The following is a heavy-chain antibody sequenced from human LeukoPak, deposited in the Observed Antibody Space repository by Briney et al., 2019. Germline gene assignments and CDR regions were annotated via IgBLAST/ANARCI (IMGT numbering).Heavy chain of an antibody. CDR1: GYTFTGYY. J-gene: IGHJ4*02. CDR2: INPNSGGT. CDR3: ARPDSIVATTIGAYYFDY. D-gene: IGHD5-12*01. V-gene: IGHV1-2*02. Sequence: GASVKVSCKASGYTFTGYYMHWVRQAPGQGLEWMGWINPNSGGTNYAQKFQGRVTMTRDTSISTAYMELSRLRSDDTAVYYCARPDSIVATTIGAYYFDYWGQGTLVTVSS.